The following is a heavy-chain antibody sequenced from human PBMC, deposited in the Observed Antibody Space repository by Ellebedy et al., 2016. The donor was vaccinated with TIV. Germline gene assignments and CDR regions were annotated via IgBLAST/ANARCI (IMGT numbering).Heavy chain of an antibody. Sequence: SVKVSXXASGGTFSSYAISWVRQAPGQGLEWMGGIIPIFGTANYAQKFQGRVTITADESTSTAYMELSSLRSEDTAVYYCARVTDGSGILGWFDPWGQGTLVTVSS. J-gene: IGHJ5*02. V-gene: IGHV1-69*13. CDR1: GGTFSSYA. CDR2: IIPIFGTA. D-gene: IGHD3-10*01. CDR3: ARVTDGSGILGWFDP.